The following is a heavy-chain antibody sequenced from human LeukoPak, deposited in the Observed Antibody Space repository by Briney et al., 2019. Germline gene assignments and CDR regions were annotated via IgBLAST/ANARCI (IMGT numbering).Heavy chain of an antibody. J-gene: IGHJ4*02. CDR2: INHSGST. CDR3: ARLRHYALPPDY. D-gene: IGHD4-17*01. V-gene: IGHV4-34*01. CDR1: GFTFDDYG. Sequence: PGGSLRLSCAASGFTFDDYGMSWVRQAPGKGLEWIGEINHSGSTNYNPSLKSRVTISVDTSKNQFSLKLSSVTAADTAVYYCARLRHYALPPDYWGQGTLVTVSS.